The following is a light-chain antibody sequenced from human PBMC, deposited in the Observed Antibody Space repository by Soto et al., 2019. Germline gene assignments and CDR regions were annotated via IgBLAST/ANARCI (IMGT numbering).Light chain of an antibody. Sequence: DIQMTQSPSSLSASVGDRVTITCRASQGISNFLAWYQQKPGKVPKLLISAASTLQSGVPSRFSASGSGTDFTLTITSLQPEDVATYYCQKYSSVITFGQGTRLEI. J-gene: IGKJ5*01. V-gene: IGKV1-27*01. CDR2: AAS. CDR1: QGISNF. CDR3: QKYSSVIT.